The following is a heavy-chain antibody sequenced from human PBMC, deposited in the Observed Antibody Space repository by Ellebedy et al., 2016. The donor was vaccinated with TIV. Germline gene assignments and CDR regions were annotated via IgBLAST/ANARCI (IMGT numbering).Heavy chain of an antibody. D-gene: IGHD3-22*01. CDR1: GYTFTDYY. J-gene: IGHJ3*02. CDR2: INPNSGGT. CDR3: ARDSSGYYYTVGAFDI. Sequence: AASVKVSCKASGYTFTDYYMHWVRQAPGQGLEWMGWINPNSGGTNYAQKFQGWVTITRDTSISTAYMELSSLRSEDTAVYYCARDSSGYYYTVGAFDIWGQGTMVTVSS. V-gene: IGHV1-2*04.